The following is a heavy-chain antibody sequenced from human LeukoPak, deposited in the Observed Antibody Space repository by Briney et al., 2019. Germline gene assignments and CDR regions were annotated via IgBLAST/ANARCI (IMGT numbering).Heavy chain of an antibody. D-gene: IGHD3-22*01. CDR3: AKDLIVEAEDRSFRGDH. CDR1: GFTFSSYA. V-gene: IGHV3-33*06. J-gene: IGHJ4*02. CDR2: IWYDGTNK. Sequence: PGRSPRLSCAASGFTFSSYAMHWVRQAPGKGLEWVAVIWYDGTNKYYADSLKGRFTISRDNSKNTLYLQMNSLRVEDTAVYYCAKDLIVEAEDRSFRGDHWGQGTLVTVSS.